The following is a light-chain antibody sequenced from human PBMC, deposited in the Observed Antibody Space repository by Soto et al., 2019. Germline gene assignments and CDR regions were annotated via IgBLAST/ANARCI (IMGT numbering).Light chain of an antibody. J-gene: IGKJ1*01. Sequence: EIVFTQSPGTLSFSPGERATLSCRASQSVSSTYLAWYQQKPGQAPRLLIYGGSSRATGIPVRFSGSGSETDFTLTITRLEPEDFAVYYCQQYSSSRTFGQGTKVDIK. CDR3: QQYSSSRT. CDR1: QSVSSTY. CDR2: GGS. V-gene: IGKV3-20*01.